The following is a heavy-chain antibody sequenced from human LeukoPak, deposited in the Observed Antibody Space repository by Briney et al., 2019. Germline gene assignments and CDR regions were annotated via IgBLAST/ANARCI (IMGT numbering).Heavy chain of an antibody. J-gene: IGHJ4*02. CDR2: IYYSGST. CDR3: AREGYSYGPFDY. V-gene: IGHV4-59*01. D-gene: IGHD5-18*01. Sequence: SETLSLTCTVSGGSISSYYWSWIRQPPGKGLEWIGYIYYSGSTNYNPSLRSRVTISVDTSKNQFSLKLSSVTAADTAVYYCAREGYSYGPFDYWGQGTLVTVSS. CDR1: GGSISSYY.